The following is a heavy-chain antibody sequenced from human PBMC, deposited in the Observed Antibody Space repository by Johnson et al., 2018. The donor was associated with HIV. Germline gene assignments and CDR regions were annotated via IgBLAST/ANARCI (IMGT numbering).Heavy chain of an antibody. V-gene: IGHV3-66*01. CDR1: GLTVSSNY. CDR3: ARGEWSSSKGCSFDM. J-gene: IGHJ3*02. D-gene: IGHD6-13*01. CDR2: IYSGGST. Sequence: VQLVESGGGLVQPGGSLRLSCAASGLTVSSNYMSWVRQAPGKGLEWVSVIYSGGSTYYADSVKGRFTISRDNSKNTLYLQMNSLRAEDTAVDYCARGEWSSSKGCSFDMWGQGTLVTVSS.